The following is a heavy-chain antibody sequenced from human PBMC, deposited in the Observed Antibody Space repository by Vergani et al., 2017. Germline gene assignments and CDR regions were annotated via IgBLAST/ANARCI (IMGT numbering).Heavy chain of an antibody. V-gene: IGHV3-23*01. CDR2: ISGSGGNT. CDR3: AKARDPNCKGGNCYAYYYGLDL. CDR1: GFTFSSYA. Sequence: EVQLLESGGNLIQPGGSLRLSCGASGFTFSSYAMTWVRLAPVKGLQWVSAISGSGGNTFYTDSVKGQFTISRDNSKDTLYLQMNSLRVEDTAIYYCAKARDPNCKGGNCYAYYYGLDLWGQGTTVTVSS. D-gene: IGHD2-21*01. J-gene: IGHJ6*02.